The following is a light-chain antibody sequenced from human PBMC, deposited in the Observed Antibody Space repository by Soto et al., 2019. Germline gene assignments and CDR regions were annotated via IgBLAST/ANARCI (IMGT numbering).Light chain of an antibody. J-gene: IGKJ1*01. Sequence: EIVMTQSPATLSVSPWERATLXXRASQSISNNLAWYQQQPGQAPRLLXFCASTTATGIPARFSGSRTGTEFTLTISSLQSEDYAVYYCLHYYEWPRWTFGQGTKVDIK. CDR2: CAS. CDR1: QSISNN. V-gene: IGKV3-15*01. CDR3: LHYYEWPRWT.